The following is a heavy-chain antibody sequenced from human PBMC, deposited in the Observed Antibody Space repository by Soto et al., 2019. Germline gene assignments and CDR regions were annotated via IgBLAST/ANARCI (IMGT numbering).Heavy chain of an antibody. CDR3: ARGEGFMSAPAGTTYGNYYYYMDV. J-gene: IGHJ6*03. Sequence: VASVKVSCKASGGTFSSYTISWVRQAPGQGLEWMGRIIPILGIANYAQKFQGRVTITADKSTGTAYMELSSLRSEDTAVYYCARGEGFMSAPAGTTYGNYYYYMDVWGKGTTVTVSS. CDR1: GGTFSSYT. CDR2: IIPILGIA. D-gene: IGHD6-13*01. V-gene: IGHV1-69*02.